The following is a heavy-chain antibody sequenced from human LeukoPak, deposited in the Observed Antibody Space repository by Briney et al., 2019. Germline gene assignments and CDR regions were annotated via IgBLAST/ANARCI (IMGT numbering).Heavy chain of an antibody. Sequence: GGSLRLSCAASGFTFSSYWMSWVRQAPGKGLEWVAFIRYDGSNKYYADSVKGRFTISRDNSKNTLYLQMNSLRAEDTAVYYCAKDRIRNDYGDHWGQGTLVTVSS. V-gene: IGHV3-30*02. CDR3: AKDRIRNDYGDH. D-gene: IGHD1-14*01. J-gene: IGHJ4*02. CDR2: IRYDGSNK. CDR1: GFTFSSYW.